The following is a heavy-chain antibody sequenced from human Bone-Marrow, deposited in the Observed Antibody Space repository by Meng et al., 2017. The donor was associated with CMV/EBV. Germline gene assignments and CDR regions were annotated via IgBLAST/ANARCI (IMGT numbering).Heavy chain of an antibody. D-gene: IGHD4-11*01. Sequence: SETLSLTCTVSGGSISSYYWSWIRQPPGKGLEWIGYIYYSGSTNYNPSLKSRVTISVDTAKTQFSRKLSSVTAADTAVYYCAGAYSNPFVPYYYYGMDDSGQGTTVTVSS. V-gene: IGHV4-59*01. CDR3: AGAYSNPFVPYYYYGMDD. CDR1: GGSISSYY. CDR2: IYYSGST. J-gene: IGHJ6*02.